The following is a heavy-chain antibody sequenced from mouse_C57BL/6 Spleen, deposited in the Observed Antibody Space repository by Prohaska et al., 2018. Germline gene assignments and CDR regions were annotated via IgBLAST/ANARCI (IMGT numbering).Heavy chain of an antibody. CDR1: GFTFSVFW. Sequence: EVQLLETGGGLVQPGGSRGLSCEGSGFTFSVFWMSWVRQTPGKTLEWIGDINSDGSAINYAPSIKDRFTIFRDNDKSTLYLQMSNVRSEDTATYFCMRYGSYWYFDVWGTGTTVTVSS. CDR2: INSDGSAI. J-gene: IGHJ1*03. CDR3: MRYGSYWYFDV. D-gene: IGHD1-1*01. V-gene: IGHV11-2*01.